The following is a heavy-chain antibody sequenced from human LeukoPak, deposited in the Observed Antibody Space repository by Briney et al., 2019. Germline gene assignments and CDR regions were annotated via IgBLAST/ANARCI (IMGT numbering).Heavy chain of an antibody. J-gene: IGHJ4*02. D-gene: IGHD3-3*01. CDR3: AKLPYAIFGVVIRNHYFDY. V-gene: IGHV3-23*01. Sequence: PGGSLRLSCAASGFTFSSYAMSWVRQAPGKGLEWVSAISGSGGSTYYADSVKGRFTISRDNSKNTLYLQMNSLRAEDTAVYYCAKLPYAIFGVVIRNHYFDYWGQGTLVTVSS. CDR1: GFTFSSYA. CDR2: ISGSGGST.